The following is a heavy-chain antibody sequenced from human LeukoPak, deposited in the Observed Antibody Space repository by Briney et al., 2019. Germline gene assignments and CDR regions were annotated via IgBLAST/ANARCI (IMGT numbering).Heavy chain of an antibody. CDR3: ARGLGGVRGVDYVFDI. CDR1: GFTFSSCD. D-gene: IGHD3-10*01. J-gene: IGHJ3*02. CDR2: IAVGGDT. V-gene: IGHV3-13*04. Sequence: QPGGSLRLSCAASGFTFSSCDMHWVRQAAGKGLEWVSVIAVGGDTYYPDSVRGRFTISRENARNSLYLQMNRLTTGDTAVYYCARGLGGVRGVDYVFDIWGQGTMVTVSS.